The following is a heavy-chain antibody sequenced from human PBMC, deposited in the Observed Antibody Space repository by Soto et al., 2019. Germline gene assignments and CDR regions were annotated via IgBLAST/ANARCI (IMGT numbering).Heavy chain of an antibody. CDR3: ARRGNEILGYFDL. CDR1: GFTFDDHA. J-gene: IGHJ2*01. D-gene: IGHD3-9*01. CDR2: VNWSGGSA. V-gene: IGHV3-20*01. Sequence: EVQLVESGGGVVRPGGSLRLSCAASGFTFDDHAMTWVRQAPGKGLEWVSGVNWSGGSASYADSVKGRFTISRDNAKNSLYLQMNSLRVEDTALYHCARRGNEILGYFDLWGRGTLVTVSS.